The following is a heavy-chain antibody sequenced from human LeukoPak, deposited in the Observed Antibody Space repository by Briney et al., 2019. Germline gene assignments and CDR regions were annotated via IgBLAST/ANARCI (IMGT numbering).Heavy chain of an antibody. D-gene: IGHD3-22*01. Sequence: ASVKVSCKTSGYTFTSDGISWVRQAPGQGLEWMGWIGTYKGNTNYAQMFQGRVTMTTDTSTSTAYMELKNLRSDDTAVYYCARTPGMVVVKTFYCMDVWGQGTMVTVSS. CDR1: GYTFTSDG. J-gene: IGHJ6*02. CDR3: ARTPGMVVVKTFYCMDV. V-gene: IGHV1-18*01. CDR2: IGTYKGNT.